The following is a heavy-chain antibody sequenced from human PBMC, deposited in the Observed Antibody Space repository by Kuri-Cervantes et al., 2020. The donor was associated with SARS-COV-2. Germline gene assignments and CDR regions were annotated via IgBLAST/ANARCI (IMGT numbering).Heavy chain of an antibody. V-gene: IGHV3-23*01. Sequence: GESLKISCAASGFTFSSYAMSWVRQAPGKGLEWVSAISGSGGYTYYADFVKGRFTTSRDDSKNTLYVHMNNLRVDDTAVYYCVGHGSSSIWGQGTLVTVSS. CDR1: GFTFSSYA. J-gene: IGHJ4*02. D-gene: IGHD6-13*01. CDR2: ISGSGGYT. CDR3: VGHGSSSI.